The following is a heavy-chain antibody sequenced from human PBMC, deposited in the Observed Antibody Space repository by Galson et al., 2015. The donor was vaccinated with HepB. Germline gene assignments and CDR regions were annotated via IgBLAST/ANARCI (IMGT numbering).Heavy chain of an antibody. V-gene: IGHV2-5*01. Sequence: PALVKPTQTLTLTCTFSGFSLSTSGVGVGWIRQPPGKALEWLALIYWNDDKRYSPSLKSRLTITKDTSKNQVVLTMTNMDPVDTATYYCAHSRMVRGPPVNWFDPWGQGTLVTVSS. CDR2: IYWNDDK. CDR3: AHSRMVRGPPVNWFDP. J-gene: IGHJ5*02. D-gene: IGHD3-10*01. CDR1: GFSLSTSGVG.